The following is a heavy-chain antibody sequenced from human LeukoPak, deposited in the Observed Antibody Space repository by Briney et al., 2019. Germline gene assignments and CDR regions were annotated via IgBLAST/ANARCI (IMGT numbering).Heavy chain of an antibody. CDR3: ARGEIGYCSSTSCLEFDP. V-gene: IGHV1-46*01. CDR2: INPSGGST. J-gene: IGHJ5*02. Sequence: ASVKVSCKASGYTFTSYYMHWVRQASGQALEWMGIINPSGGSTSYAQKFQGRVTMTRDMSTSTVYMELSSLRSEDTAVYYCARGEIGYCSSTSCLEFDPWGQGTLVTVSS. D-gene: IGHD2-2*01. CDR1: GYTFTSYY.